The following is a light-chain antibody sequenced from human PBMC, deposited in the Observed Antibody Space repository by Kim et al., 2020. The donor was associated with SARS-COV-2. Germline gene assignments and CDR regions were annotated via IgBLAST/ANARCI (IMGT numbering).Light chain of an antibody. CDR3: SSYTSSSTFV. Sequence: GQSITISCTGTSSDVGCYNYVSWYQQHPGKAPKLMIYDVSERPSGVSNRFSGSQSGNTASLTISGLQAEDEADYYCSSYTSSSTFVFGGGTQLTVL. CDR1: SSDVGCYNY. J-gene: IGLJ3*02. V-gene: IGLV2-14*04. CDR2: DVS.